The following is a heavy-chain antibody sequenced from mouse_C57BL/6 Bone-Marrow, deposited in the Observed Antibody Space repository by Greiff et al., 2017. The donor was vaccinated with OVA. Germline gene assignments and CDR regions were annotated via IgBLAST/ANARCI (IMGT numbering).Heavy chain of an antibody. V-gene: IGHV1-69*01. J-gene: IGHJ4*01. Sequence: VQLQQPGAELVMPGASVKLSCKASGYTFTSYWMHWVKQRPGQGLEWIGEIDPSDSYTNYNQKFKGKSTLTVDKSSSTDYMQLSSLTSEDSAVYYCARGYYSNLYYYDVGDWGQGASVTVSS. CDR3: ARGYYSNLYYYDVGD. D-gene: IGHD2-5*01. CDR1: GYTFTSYW. CDR2: IDPSDSYT.